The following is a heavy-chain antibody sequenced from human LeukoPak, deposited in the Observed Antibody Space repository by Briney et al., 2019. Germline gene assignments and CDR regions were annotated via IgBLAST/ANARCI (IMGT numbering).Heavy chain of an antibody. V-gene: IGHV1-46*01. CDR2: INPSGGST. D-gene: IGHD6-13*01. Sequence: ASVKVSCKASGYTFTSYYMHWVRQAPGQGLEWMGIINPSGGSTSYAQKFQGRVTMTRDTSTSTVYMELSSLRSEDTAVYYCARGGGMVAAAGPPGAFDYWGQGTLVTVSS. J-gene: IGHJ4*02. CDR1: GYTFTSYY. CDR3: ARGGGMVAAAGPPGAFDY.